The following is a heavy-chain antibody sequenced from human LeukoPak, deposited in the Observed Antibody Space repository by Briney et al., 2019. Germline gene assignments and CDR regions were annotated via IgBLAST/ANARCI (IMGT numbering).Heavy chain of an antibody. J-gene: IGHJ5*02. V-gene: IGHV1-18*01. Sequence: ASVKVSCKASGYTFTSYGISWVRQAPGQGLEWMGWISDYNGNTNYVQELQGRVTMTTDTSTSTAYMELRSLRSDDTAVYYCARDLYRDSLPVSWFDPWGQGTLVTVSS. CDR3: ARDLYRDSLPVSWFDP. CDR1: GYTFTSYG. CDR2: ISDYNGNT. D-gene: IGHD4-11*01.